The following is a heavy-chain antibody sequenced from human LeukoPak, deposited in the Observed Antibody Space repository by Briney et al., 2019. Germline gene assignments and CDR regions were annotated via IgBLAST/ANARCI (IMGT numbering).Heavy chain of an antibody. CDR2: ISGNNGKT. D-gene: IGHD3-10*01. CDR1: GYTFTTYD. J-gene: IGHJ3*02. Sequence: GASVKVSCKASGYTFTTYDISWVRQAPAQGLEWMGWISGNNGKTNYAKKFQVRVTMTTDTSTSTTYMELRSLRSDDTVIYYCARRWGSGIRGAFDIWGQGTMVTVSS. CDR3: ARRWGSGIRGAFDI. V-gene: IGHV1-18*01.